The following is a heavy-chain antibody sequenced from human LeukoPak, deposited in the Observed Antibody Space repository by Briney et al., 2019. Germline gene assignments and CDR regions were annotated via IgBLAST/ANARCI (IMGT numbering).Heavy chain of an antibody. CDR3: AKDRMVYGY. Sequence: GGSLRLSCAASGFTFRSYVMSWVRQAPGKGLEWVSGISDSGGSTFYADSVRGRFTISRDNSKNTLYLQMNSLRAEDTAVYYCAKDRMVYGYWGQGTLVTVSS. J-gene: IGHJ4*02. CDR1: GFTFRSYV. CDR2: ISDSGGST. D-gene: IGHD2-8*01. V-gene: IGHV3-23*01.